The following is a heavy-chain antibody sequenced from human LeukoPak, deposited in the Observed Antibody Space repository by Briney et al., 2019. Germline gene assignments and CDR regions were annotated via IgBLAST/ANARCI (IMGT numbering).Heavy chain of an antibody. Sequence: NSSETLSLTCTVSGGSISSSSYYWAWIRQPPGKGLEWIGSIYYSGSTYYNPSLKSRVTISVDTSKKQFSLELSSVTAADTAVYYCARLGSGSFGNWGQGTLVTVSS. J-gene: IGHJ4*02. CDR1: GGSISSSSYY. D-gene: IGHD3-10*01. V-gene: IGHV4-39*01. CDR3: ARLGSGSFGN. CDR2: IYYSGST.